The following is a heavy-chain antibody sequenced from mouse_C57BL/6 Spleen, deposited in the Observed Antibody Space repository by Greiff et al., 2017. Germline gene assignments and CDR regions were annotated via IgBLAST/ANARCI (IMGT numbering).Heavy chain of an antibody. J-gene: IGHJ1*03. CDR2: IDPETGGT. Sequence: QVQLKQSGAELVRPGASVTLSCKASGYTFTDYEMHWVKQTPVHGLEWIGAIDPETGGTAYNQKFKGKAILTADKSSSTAYMELRSLTSEDSAVYYCTSGGYYGSSTGYFDVWGTGTTVTVSS. V-gene: IGHV1-15*01. CDR3: TSGGYYGSSTGYFDV. CDR1: GYTFTDYE. D-gene: IGHD1-1*01.